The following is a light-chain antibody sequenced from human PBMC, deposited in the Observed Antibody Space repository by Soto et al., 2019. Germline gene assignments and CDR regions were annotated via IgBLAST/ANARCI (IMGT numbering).Light chain of an antibody. Sequence: EVVLTQSPGTLSLSPVERATLSCRASQNVGTFLTWYQQRPGQAPRLLIYDAFTRATGIPARFSGTGSGTDFTLTISSLEPEDFAVYYCQQRSDWPPLTFGGGTKVDIK. CDR1: QNVGTF. J-gene: IGKJ4*01. CDR3: QQRSDWPPLT. V-gene: IGKV3-11*01. CDR2: DAF.